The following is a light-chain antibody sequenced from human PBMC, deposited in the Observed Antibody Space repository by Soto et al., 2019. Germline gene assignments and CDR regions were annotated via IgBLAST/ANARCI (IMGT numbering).Light chain of an antibody. CDR1: SSDVGNYNL. V-gene: IGLV2-23*02. Sequence: QSALTQPASVSVSPGQSITISCAGSSSDVGNYNLVSWYQQHPGKAPKLIIYEVTKRPSGVSYRFSGSKSGTTASLTISGLQAEDEADYYCCSYAGIGTFKVFGGGTKLTVL. CDR3: CSYAGIGTFKV. J-gene: IGLJ3*02. CDR2: EVT.